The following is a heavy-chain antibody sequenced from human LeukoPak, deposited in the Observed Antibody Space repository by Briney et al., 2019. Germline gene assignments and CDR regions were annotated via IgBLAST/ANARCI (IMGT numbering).Heavy chain of an antibody. CDR3: ARGSDRVYGSGSYLY. V-gene: IGHV4-34*01. CDR2: INHSGST. D-gene: IGHD3-10*01. Sequence: PSETLSLTCAVYGGTFSGYFWSWIRQPPGKGLEWIGEINHSGSTNYNPSLKSRVTISVDTSKNQFSLKLSSVTAADTAVYYCARGSDRVYGSGSYLYWGQGTLVTVSS. CDR1: GGTFSGYF. J-gene: IGHJ4*02.